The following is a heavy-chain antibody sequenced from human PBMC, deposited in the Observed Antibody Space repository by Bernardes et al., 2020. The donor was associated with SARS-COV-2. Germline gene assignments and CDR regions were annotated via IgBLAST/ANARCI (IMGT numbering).Heavy chain of an antibody. CDR3: AKDLSGYDYGMDV. CDR2: ISGSGGSR. D-gene: IGHD1-26*01. Sequence: GRSLRLSCAASGFTFSSYAMSWVRQAPGKGLEWVSAISGSGGSRYYADSVKGRFTISRDNSKNTLYLQVNSLRAEDTAVYYCAKDLSGYDYGMDVWGQGTTVTVSS. J-gene: IGHJ6*02. CDR1: GFTFSSYA. V-gene: IGHV3-23*01.